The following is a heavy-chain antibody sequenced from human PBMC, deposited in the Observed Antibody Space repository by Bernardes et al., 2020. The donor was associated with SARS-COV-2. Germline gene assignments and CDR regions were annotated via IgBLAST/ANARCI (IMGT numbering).Heavy chain of an antibody. CDR1: GYTFTSYG. J-gene: IGHJ6*02. CDR2: ISAYNGNT. Sequence: ASVKVSCKASGYTFTSYGISWVRQAPGQGLEWMGWISAYNGNTNYAQKLQGRVTMTTDTSTSTAYMELRSLRSDDTAVYYCARIPDQYYYYYGMDVWGQGTTVTVSS. CDR3: ARIPDQYYYYYGMDV. V-gene: IGHV1-18*04.